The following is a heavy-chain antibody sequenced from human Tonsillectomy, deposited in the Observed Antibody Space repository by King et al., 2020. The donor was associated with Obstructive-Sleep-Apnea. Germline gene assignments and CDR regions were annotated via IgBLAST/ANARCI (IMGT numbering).Heavy chain of an antibody. CDR2: INHSGST. D-gene: IGHD3-22*01. CDR3: ARSRGITMIVVY. Sequence: VQLQQWGAGLLKPSETLSLTCAVYGGSFSGYYWSWIRQPPGKGLEWIGEINHSGSTNYNPSLKSRVTISVDTSKNQFSLKLSSVTAADTAVYYCARSRGITMIVVYRGQGTLVTVSS. V-gene: IGHV4-34*01. J-gene: IGHJ4*02. CDR1: GGSFSGYY.